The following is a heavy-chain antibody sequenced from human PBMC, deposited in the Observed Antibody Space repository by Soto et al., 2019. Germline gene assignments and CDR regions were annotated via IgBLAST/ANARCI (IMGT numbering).Heavy chain of an antibody. Sequence: SETLSVPNTVAGGKLVASGYYWALIRQPPGKGLEWMGSIYYSGSSFYSPSLKSRLTMSVDASKNQFSLRMSSVTAADTAVYYRARRSFNSSVSVLTDPFDYWGQGTLVTVSS. CDR2: IYYSGSS. V-gene: IGHV4-39*01. CDR3: ARRSFNSSVSVLTDPFDY. J-gene: IGHJ4*02. CDR1: GGKLVASGYY. D-gene: IGHD6-19*01.